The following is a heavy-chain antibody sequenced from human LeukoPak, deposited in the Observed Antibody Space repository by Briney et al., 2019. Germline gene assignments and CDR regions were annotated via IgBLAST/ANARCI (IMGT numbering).Heavy chain of an antibody. V-gene: IGHV3-21*01. CDR3: ARVATGATTSNYFYYYMDV. D-gene: IGHD1-26*01. CDR2: ITSTGAYI. Sequence: GGSLRLSCDASGFTFGLYTITWVRQAPGKGLEWVSSITSTGAYINYADSVKGRFTISGDNAKNSLYLQMDSLRAEDTAVYYCARVATGATTSNYFYYYMDVWGRGTTVTVSS. J-gene: IGHJ6*03. CDR1: GFTFGLYT.